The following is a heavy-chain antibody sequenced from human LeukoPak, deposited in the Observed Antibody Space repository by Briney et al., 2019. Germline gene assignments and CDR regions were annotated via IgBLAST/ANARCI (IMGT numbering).Heavy chain of an antibody. CDR1: GYTFTAYS. Sequence: ASVKVSCKASGYTFTAYSMHWVRQAPGQGLEWMGWINPNSGGTNYAQKFQGRVTMTRDTSISTAYMELRRLRYDDTAVYYCATAVIVAVFGDAFDIWGQGTLVTVSS. V-gene: IGHV1-2*02. J-gene: IGHJ3*02. CDR3: ATAVIVAVFGDAFDI. CDR2: INPNSGGT. D-gene: IGHD6-13*01.